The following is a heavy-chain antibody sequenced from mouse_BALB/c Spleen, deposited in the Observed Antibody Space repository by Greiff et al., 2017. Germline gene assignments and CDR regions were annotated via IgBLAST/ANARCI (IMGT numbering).Heavy chain of an antibody. Sequence: VQLQQSGAELVRSGASVKLSCTASGFNIKDYYMHWVKQRPEQGLEWIGWIDPENGDTEYAPKFQGKATMTADTSSNTAYLQLSSLTSEDTAVYYCNACEVRRWCAYWGPGTLGTVSA. J-gene: IGHJ3*01. CDR1: GFNIKDYY. D-gene: IGHD2-14*01. CDR3: NACEVRRWCAY. V-gene: IGHV14-4*02. CDR2: IDPENGDT.